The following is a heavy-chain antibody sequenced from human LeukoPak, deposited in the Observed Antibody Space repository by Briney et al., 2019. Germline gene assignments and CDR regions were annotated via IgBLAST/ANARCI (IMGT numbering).Heavy chain of an antibody. V-gene: IGHV4-59*08. CDR3: ARKGSSGWSYWYFDL. J-gene: IGHJ2*01. D-gene: IGHD6-19*01. Sequence: SETLSLTCTVSGGSISSYYWSWIRQPPGKGLEWIGYIYYSGNTNYNPSLKSRVTISVDTSKNQFSLKLSSVTAADTAVYYCARKGSSGWSYWYFDLWGRGTLVTVSS. CDR2: IYYSGNT. CDR1: GGSISSYY.